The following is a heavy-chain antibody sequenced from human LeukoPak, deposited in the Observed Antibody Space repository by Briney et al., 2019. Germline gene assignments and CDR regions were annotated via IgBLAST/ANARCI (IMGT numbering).Heavy chain of an antibody. D-gene: IGHD1-26*01. Sequence: GASVKVSCKASGGTFSSYAISWVRQAPGQWLEWMGGIIPIFGTANYAQKFQGRVTITADESTSTAYIELSSLRSEDTAVYYCARGGGNYFDSAIDYWGQGTLVTVSS. CDR3: ARGGGNYFDSAIDY. V-gene: IGHV1-69*13. CDR1: GGTFSSYA. CDR2: IIPIFGTA. J-gene: IGHJ4*02.